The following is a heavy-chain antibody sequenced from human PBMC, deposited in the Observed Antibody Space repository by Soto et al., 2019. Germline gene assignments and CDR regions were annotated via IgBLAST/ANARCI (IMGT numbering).Heavy chain of an antibody. CDR3: ARAYGDYVFDF. Sequence: SSETLSLTCAVSGGSISSSNWWSWVRQPPGKGLEWIGEIYHSGSTNYNPSLKSRVTIPVDTSKNRFSLKLSSVTATDTAVYYWARAYGDYVFDFWGQGTLVTVSS. CDR2: IYHSGST. D-gene: IGHD4-17*01. CDR1: GGSISSSNW. V-gene: IGHV4-4*02. J-gene: IGHJ4*02.